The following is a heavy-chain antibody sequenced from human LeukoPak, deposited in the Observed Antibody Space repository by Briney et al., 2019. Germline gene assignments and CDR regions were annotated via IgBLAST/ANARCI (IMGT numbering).Heavy chain of an antibody. D-gene: IGHD5-18*01. CDR2: ISSTSAYI. CDR3: ARGGYSHGRYCYYMDV. V-gene: IGHV3-21*06. Sequence: VGSLRLSCAASGFAFSTYSMIWVRQAPGKGLEWVSSISSTSAYIYYADSLKGRFTISRDNAKNSLYLQTNSLRAEDTAVYYCARGGYSHGRYCYYMDVWGIGTAVTVSS. J-gene: IGHJ6*03. CDR1: GFAFSTYS.